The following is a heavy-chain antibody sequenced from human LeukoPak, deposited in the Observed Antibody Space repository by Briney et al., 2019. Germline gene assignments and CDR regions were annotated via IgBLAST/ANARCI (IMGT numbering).Heavy chain of an antibody. CDR2: ISTDGYTT. CDR1: GFTFSSYW. V-gene: IGHV3-74*01. Sequence: AGGSLRLSCAASGFTFSSYWVHWVRQAPRKGLVWVSRISTDGYTTDYADFVQGRFTASRDNTKNTWSLEMNSLRAEDTAVYYCVVGGSPGYWGQGTLVTVSS. D-gene: IGHD2-15*01. J-gene: IGHJ4*02. CDR3: VVGGSPGY.